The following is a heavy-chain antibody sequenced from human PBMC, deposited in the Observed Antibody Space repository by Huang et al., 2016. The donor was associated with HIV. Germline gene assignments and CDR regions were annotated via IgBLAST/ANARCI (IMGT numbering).Heavy chain of an antibody. CDR3: ARDWSFGSSTSPAD. CDR2: INPKRGGT. CDR1: GYTFTDSN. V-gene: IGHV1-2*02. D-gene: IGHD6-6*01. Sequence: QVQLVQSGAEVKNPGASVRVSCKASGYTFTDSNIHWVRQALGQGLGWMGWINPKRGGTIYAQRFQGRITMTRATTISTVHMDLRRIQSDDTAVYFCARDWSFGSSTSPADWGQGTLVTVSS. J-gene: IGHJ4*02.